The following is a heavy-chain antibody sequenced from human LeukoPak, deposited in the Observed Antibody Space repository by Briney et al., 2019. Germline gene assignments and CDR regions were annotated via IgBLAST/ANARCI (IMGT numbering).Heavy chain of an antibody. CDR1: GGSINSYY. CDR2: IYYSGGT. Sequence: SETLSLTCTVSGGSINSYYRNRIRQPPGKGLEWIGYIYYSGGTNYNPSLKSRVTIAVDTSKNQFSLKLSSVTAADTAVYYCARRAAAVGTYYMDVWGKGTTVTASS. J-gene: IGHJ6*03. CDR3: ARRAAAVGTYYMDV. V-gene: IGHV4-59*01. D-gene: IGHD6-13*01.